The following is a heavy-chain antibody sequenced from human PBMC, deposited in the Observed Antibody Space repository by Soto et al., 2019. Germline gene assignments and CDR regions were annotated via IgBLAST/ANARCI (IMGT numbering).Heavy chain of an antibody. D-gene: IGHD6-13*01. CDR1: GFTFSGYG. CDR2: ISYDGSNK. CDR3: AKVKQQLVRVYYYGMDV. V-gene: IGHV3-30*18. Sequence: PGGSLRLSCAASGFTFSGYGMHWVRQAPGKGLEWVAVISYDGSNKYYADSVKGRFTISRDNSKNTLYLQMNSLRAEDTAVYYCAKVKQQLVRVYYYGMDVWGQGTTVTVSS. J-gene: IGHJ6*02.